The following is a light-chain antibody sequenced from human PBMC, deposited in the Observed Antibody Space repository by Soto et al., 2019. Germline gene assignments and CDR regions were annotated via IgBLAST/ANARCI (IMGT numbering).Light chain of an antibody. V-gene: IGKV3-20*01. CDR3: QQYGGSPYT. Sequence: EILMTQSPGTLSVSPGERATLSCRASQSIGNNLAWYQQKPGQAPRLLIYGASSRATGIPDRFSGSGSGTDFTLTISRPEPEDLAVYYCQQYGGSPYTFGQGTKLEI. J-gene: IGKJ2*01. CDR1: QSIGNN. CDR2: GAS.